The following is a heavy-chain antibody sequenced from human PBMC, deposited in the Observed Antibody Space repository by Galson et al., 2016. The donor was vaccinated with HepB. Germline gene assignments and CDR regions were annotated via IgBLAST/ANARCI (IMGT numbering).Heavy chain of an antibody. CDR1: GYSFSLYG. D-gene: IGHD2-15*01. Sequence: SVKVSCKASGYSFSLYGVSWVRQTPGQGLQWMGWIGSSRVNANYAKTFQGRVTLTLDASTTTAYMELLRLTSDDTAVYYCARDSRCRVARPDVWGQGTTVIVSS. V-gene: IGHV1-18*04. CDR2: IGSSRVNA. CDR3: ARDSRCRVARPDV. J-gene: IGHJ6*02.